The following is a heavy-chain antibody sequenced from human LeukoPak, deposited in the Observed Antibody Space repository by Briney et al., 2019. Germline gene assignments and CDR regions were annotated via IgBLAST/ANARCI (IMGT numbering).Heavy chain of an antibody. Sequence: GGSLRLSCAASGFTFSSYSMNWVRQAPGKGLEWVSGINWNGGSTGYADSVKGRFTISRDNAKNSLYLQMNSLRAEDTAVYYCARDRYCSGGSCYSGLDYWGQGTLVTVSS. J-gene: IGHJ4*02. CDR2: INWNGGST. D-gene: IGHD2-15*01. CDR1: GFTFSSYS. V-gene: IGHV3-20*04. CDR3: ARDRYCSGGSCYSGLDY.